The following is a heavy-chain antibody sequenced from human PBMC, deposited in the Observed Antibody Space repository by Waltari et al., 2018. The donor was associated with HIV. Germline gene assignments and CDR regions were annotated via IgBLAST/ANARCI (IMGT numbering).Heavy chain of an antibody. V-gene: IGHV3-15*05. CDR1: GFNFDDAW. CDR3: AAGTGRSDFDY. D-gene: IGHD1-7*01. Sequence: EVYLVEAGGGWVEPGGSLRLSCADSGFNFDDAWMSWVRQAPGKGLEWVGSMKSKSDAGTRHFAAPVKGRFAISRDYSKKIVYLQMSNLKAEDTAVYYCAAGTGRSDFDYWGQGTLVTVSS. J-gene: IGHJ4*02. CDR2: MKSKSDAGTR.